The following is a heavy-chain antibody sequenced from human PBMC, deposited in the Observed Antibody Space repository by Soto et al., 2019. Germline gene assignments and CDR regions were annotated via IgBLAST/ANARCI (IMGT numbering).Heavy chain of an antibody. CDR2: MNPKSGNT. CDR1: GYTFTSYD. CDR3: ARTDGDLDY. D-gene: IGHD4-17*01. J-gene: IGHJ4*02. Sequence: ASVKVSCKTSGYTFTSYDINWVRQATGQGLEWMGWMNPKSGNTGHTKKFQGRVTMTRDTSISTAYMELSSLRSEDTAVYYCARTDGDLDYWGQGTLVTVSS. V-gene: IGHV1-8*01.